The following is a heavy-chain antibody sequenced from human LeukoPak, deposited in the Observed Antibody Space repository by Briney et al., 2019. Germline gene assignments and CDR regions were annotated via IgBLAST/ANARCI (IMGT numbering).Heavy chain of an antibody. CDR3: ARDSIVVVTRGMYV. CDR2: IYYSGST. CDR1: GGSISSGDYY. V-gene: IGHV4-30-4*01. Sequence: PSETLSLTCSVSGGSISSGDYYWSWIRQTPGKGLEWIGYIYYSGSTYYNPSLKSRVTISVDTSKNQFSLKLSSVTAADTAVYYCARDSIVVVTRGMYVWGQGTTVTVSS. D-gene: IGHD3-22*01. J-gene: IGHJ6*02.